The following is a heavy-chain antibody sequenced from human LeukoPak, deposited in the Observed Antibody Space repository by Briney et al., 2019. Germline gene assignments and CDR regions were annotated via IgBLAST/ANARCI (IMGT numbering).Heavy chain of an antibody. J-gene: IGHJ4*02. D-gene: IGHD3-10*02. CDR1: GFMFRSSS. CDR3: AKRPAAVRGVIPYVDY. CDR2: ISASADNI. V-gene: IGHV3-23*01. Sequence: PGGSLRLSCAASGFMFRSSSMSWVRQVPGKGLEWVSTISASADNIYYADSVKGRFTISSDNSKNTLFLQMNSLRAEDTAIYYCAKRPAAVRGVIPYVDYWGQGTLVIVSS.